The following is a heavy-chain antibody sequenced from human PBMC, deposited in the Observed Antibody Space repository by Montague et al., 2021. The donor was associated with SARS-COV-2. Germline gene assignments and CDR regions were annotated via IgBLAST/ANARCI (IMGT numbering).Heavy chain of an antibody. D-gene: IGHD1-1*01. V-gene: IGHV4-59*08. Sequence: SETLSLTCTVSGGTVRDYYWNWIRQTPGKGLGWIGYIFYNGYTKYNPSLESRVTLSVDTPGNQFFLSLRSVTASDTATYFCARHSVSEDGTFFRSYFDPWGQGAQVIVSS. J-gene: IGHJ5*02. CDR2: IFYNGYT. CDR1: GGTVRDYY. CDR3: ARHSVSEDGTFFRSYFDP.